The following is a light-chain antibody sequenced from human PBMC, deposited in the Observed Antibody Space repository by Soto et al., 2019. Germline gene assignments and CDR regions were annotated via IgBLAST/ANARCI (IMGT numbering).Light chain of an antibody. V-gene: IGKV3-20*01. CDR2: GAS. Sequence: EIVLTHSPGTLSLSPCERATLSASASQSVSSSYLAWYQQKPDQAPRLLIYGASSRATGIPDRFSGSGSGTDFTLTISRLEPEDFAVYYCQQYGSSPRTFGQGTKVDI. J-gene: IGKJ1*01. CDR3: QQYGSSPRT. CDR1: QSVSSSY.